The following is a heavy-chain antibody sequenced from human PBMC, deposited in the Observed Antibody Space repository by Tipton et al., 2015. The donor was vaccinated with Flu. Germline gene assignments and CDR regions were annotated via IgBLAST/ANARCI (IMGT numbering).Heavy chain of an antibody. CDR3: ATDYYGSGSYYDIDY. CDR1: GYSVRSDYY. Sequence: TLSLTCNVSGYSVRSDYYWGWIRQPPGKGLEWIGSIYHYGSTYYSPSLKSRVSISLDKSENQFSLRLSSVTAADTAIYYCATDYYGSGSYYDIDYWGQGTLVTVSS. CDR2: IYHYGST. V-gene: IGHV4-38-2*02. J-gene: IGHJ4*02. D-gene: IGHD3-10*01.